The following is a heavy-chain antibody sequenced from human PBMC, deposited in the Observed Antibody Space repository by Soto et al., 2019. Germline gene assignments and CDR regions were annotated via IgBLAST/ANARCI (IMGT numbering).Heavy chain of an antibody. Sequence: QLQLQESGPGLVKPSETLSLTCTVSGGSIKSSSYYWAWIRQPPGKGLEWIGSIYYTGNTYYNPSRESRXXIXVXMSKNQFSLKPSSVPAADTAVYYCALSRGVTTTFGSWGQGTLVTVSS. CDR3: ALSRGVTTTFGS. V-gene: IGHV4-39*01. CDR2: IYYTGNT. J-gene: IGHJ4*02. D-gene: IGHD3-10*01. CDR1: GGSIKSSSYY.